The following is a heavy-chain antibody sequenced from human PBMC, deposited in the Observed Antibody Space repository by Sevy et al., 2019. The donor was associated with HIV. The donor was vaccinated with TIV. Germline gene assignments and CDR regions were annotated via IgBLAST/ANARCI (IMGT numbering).Heavy chain of an antibody. V-gene: IGHV4-34*01. CDR1: GGSFSGYY. Sequence: SETLSLTCAVYGGSFSGYYWSWIRQPPGKGLEWIGEINHSGSTNYNPSLKSRVTISVDTSKNQFSLKLRSVTAADTAVYYCARGREYYDFWSGYYDAFDIWGQGTMVTVSS. CDR3: ARGREYYDFWSGYYDAFDI. D-gene: IGHD3-3*01. J-gene: IGHJ3*02. CDR2: INHSGST.